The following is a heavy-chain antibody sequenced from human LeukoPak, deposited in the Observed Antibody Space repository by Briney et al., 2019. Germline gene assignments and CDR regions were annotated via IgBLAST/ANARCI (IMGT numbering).Heavy chain of an antibody. CDR2: IYSGGST. CDR1: GFTFSSYS. V-gene: IGHV3-53*01. CDR3: AKAQVPYCSGGSCYSSVDY. D-gene: IGHD2-15*01. Sequence: GGSLRLSCAASGFTFSSYSMNWVRQAPGKGLEWVSVIYSGGSTYYADSVKGRFTISRDNSKNTLYLQMNSLRAEDTAVYYCAKAQVPYCSGGSCYSSVDYWGQGTLVTVSS. J-gene: IGHJ4*02.